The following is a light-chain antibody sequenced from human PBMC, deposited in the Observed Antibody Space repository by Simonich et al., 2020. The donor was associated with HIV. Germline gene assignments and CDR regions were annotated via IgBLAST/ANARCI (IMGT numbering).Light chain of an antibody. J-gene: IGKJ2*01. Sequence: DIVMTQSPDSLAVSLGERATINCRSSQSVLYNSNNKNYLAWYQQKPGQPPKLRIYWASTRESGVPDRCSGSGSGTDFTLTISSLQAEDVAVYYCQQYYSTPYTFGQGTKLEIK. V-gene: IGKV4-1*01. CDR2: WAS. CDR3: QQYYSTPYT. CDR1: QSVLYNSNNKNY.